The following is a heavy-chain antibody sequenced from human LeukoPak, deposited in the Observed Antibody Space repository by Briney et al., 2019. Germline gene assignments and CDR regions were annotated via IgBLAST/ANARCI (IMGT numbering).Heavy chain of an antibody. Sequence: PGGSLRLSCDASGFSISYYYMSWIRQSPGKGLEWISYITSGSGSTKYADSVKGRFTISRDKAKNSVALQLNSLRAEDTAVYYCTKERRGTYYAFESWGQGTLVTVSS. CDR3: TKERRGTYYAFES. CDR1: GFSISYYY. V-gene: IGHV3-11*05. J-gene: IGHJ4*02. CDR2: ITSGSGST. D-gene: IGHD3-16*01.